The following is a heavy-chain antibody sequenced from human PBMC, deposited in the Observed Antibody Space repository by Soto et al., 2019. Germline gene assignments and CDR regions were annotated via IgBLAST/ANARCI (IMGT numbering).Heavy chain of an antibody. CDR1: GVSVSSGSFY. CDR2: GSYSGTT. CDR3: ARGATVTQYDY. V-gene: IGHV4-61*01. D-gene: IGHD4-17*01. Sequence: SETLSLTCTVSGVSVSSGSFYWAWIRQPPGKGLEWIGFGSYSGTTNYKPSLKSRVTISVDTSRSQISLKASSLTAADRAVYYCARGATVTQYDYWGQGTLVTVSS. J-gene: IGHJ4*02.